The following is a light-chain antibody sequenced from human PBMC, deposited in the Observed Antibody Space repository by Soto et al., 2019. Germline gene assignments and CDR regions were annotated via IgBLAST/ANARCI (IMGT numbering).Light chain of an antibody. V-gene: IGKV1-5*01. Sequence: DIQMTQSPSTLSASVGDRVTITCRARQSINNWLAWYQQKPGNAPKLRIFDASSLESGVPSRFSGSGSGTEFSLTISSLQPDDFATYYCHHLTFGQGTKVEVK. CDR3: HHLT. CDR1: QSINNW. J-gene: IGKJ1*01. CDR2: DAS.